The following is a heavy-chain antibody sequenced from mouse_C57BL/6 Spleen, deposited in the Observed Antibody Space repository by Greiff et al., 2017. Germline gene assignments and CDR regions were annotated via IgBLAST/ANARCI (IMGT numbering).Heavy chain of an antibody. CDR2: IDPSDSET. CDR3: ARGGYSNYVAMDY. CDR1: GYTFTSYW. D-gene: IGHD2-5*01. J-gene: IGHJ4*01. V-gene: IGHV1-52*01. Sequence: VQLQQPGAELVRPGSSVKLSCKASGYTFTSYWMHWVKQRPIQGLEWIGNIDPSDSETHYNQKFKDKATLTVDKSSSTAYMQLSSLTSEDSAVYYCARGGYSNYVAMDYWGQGTSVTVSS.